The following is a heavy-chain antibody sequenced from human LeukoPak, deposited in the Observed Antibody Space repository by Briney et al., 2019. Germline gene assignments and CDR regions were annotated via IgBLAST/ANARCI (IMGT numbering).Heavy chain of an antibody. Sequence: GGSLRLSCADSGFNFDDYGMTWVRQIPGKGLEWVAGVNSNGRSAGYAASVRGRFTISRDNAKNSLYLEMGSLRLEDTAFYYCTRGYSTRHFPFDSWGQGTLVTVSS. V-gene: IGHV3-20*04. CDR1: GFNFDDYG. CDR2: VNSNGRSA. CDR3: TRGYSTRHFPFDS. J-gene: IGHJ4*02. D-gene: IGHD6-13*01.